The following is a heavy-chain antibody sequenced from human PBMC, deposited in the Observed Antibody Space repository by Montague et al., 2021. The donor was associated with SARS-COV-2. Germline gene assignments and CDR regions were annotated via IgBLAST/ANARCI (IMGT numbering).Heavy chain of an antibody. J-gene: IGHJ4*02. CDR3: ARDLRFGELYPDFDY. V-gene: IGHV3-33*01. CDR2: IWYDGSNK. D-gene: IGHD3-10*01. CDR1: GFTFSSYG. Sequence: SLRLSCAASGFTFSSYGTHWVRQAPGKGLEWAAVIWYDGSNKYYADSVKGRFTISRDNSKNTLYLQMNSLRAEDTAVYYCARDLRFGELYPDFDYWGQGTLVTVSS.